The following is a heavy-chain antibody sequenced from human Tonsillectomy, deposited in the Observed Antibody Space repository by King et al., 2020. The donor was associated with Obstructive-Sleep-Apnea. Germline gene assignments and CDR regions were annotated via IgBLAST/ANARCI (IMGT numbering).Heavy chain of an antibody. V-gene: IGHV3-30*04. CDR3: ARDGRAARAFDS. CDR1: GFTFSHYA. J-gene: IGHJ4*02. Sequence: VQLVESGGGVVQPGRSLRLSCAASGFTFSHYAMHWVRQAPGKGLEWVAVISYDGSNKYYADAVKGRFTISRDNSKNTLYLQMNSLRAEDTAVYYCARDGRAARAFDSWGQGTLITVS. CDR2: ISYDGSNK.